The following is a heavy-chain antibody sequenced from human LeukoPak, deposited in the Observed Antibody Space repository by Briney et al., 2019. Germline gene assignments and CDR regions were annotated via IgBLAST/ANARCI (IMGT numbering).Heavy chain of an antibody. D-gene: IGHD3-10*01. CDR2: ISYDGSNK. Sequence: GGSLRLSCAASGFTFSSYGMHWVRQAPGKGLEWVAVISYDGSNKYYADSVKGRFTISRDNSKNTLYLQMNSLRAEDTAVCYCAKALTMVRGVMNAFDIWGQGTMVTVSS. CDR1: GFTFSSYG. J-gene: IGHJ3*02. V-gene: IGHV3-30*18. CDR3: AKALTMVRGVMNAFDI.